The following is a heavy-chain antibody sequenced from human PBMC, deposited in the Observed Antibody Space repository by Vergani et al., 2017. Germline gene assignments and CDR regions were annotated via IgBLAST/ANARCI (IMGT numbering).Heavy chain of an antibody. D-gene: IGHD3-22*01. CDR2: IRSKAYGGTT. V-gene: IGHV3-49*04. CDR1: GFTFGDYA. CDR3: TRDPTDYYDSSGQAFDY. Sequence: EVQLVESGGGLVQPGLSLRLSCTASGFTFGDYAMSWVRQAPGKGLEWVGFIRSKAYGGTTEYAASVKGRFTISRDDSKSIAYLQMNSLKTEDTAVYYCTRDPTDYYDSSGQAFDYWGQGTLVTVSS. J-gene: IGHJ4*02.